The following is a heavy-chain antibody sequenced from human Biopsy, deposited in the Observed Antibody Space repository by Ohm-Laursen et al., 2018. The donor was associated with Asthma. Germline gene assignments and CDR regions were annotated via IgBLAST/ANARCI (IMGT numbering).Heavy chain of an antibody. CDR1: GFTFSRYV. J-gene: IGHJ6*02. D-gene: IGHD3-9*01. CDR2: ISNDGKNE. Sequence: SLRLSCAASGFTFSRYVMHWVRQAPGKGLEWVAAISNDGKNEYYGDSVKGRFTISRDKSKSTLYLQLSSLRAEDTAVYLCAREPIKATYFYGMDVWGQGTTVTVSS. V-gene: IGHV3-30*04. CDR3: AREPIKATYFYGMDV.